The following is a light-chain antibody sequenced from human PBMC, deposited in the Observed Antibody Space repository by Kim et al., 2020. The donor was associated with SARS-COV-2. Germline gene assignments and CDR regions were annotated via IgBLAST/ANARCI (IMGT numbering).Light chain of an antibody. V-gene: IGKV3-20*01. CDR1: PSSSSTD. CDR2: DAS. Sequence: PGERATLSCRASPSSSSTDLAWYQQKSGQPPRLVRYDASSRATGIPDRFSGSGSGTEFTLTISGLEPEDFAVYYCHHYSTAVELSFGGGTKVDIK. CDR3: HHYSTAVELS. J-gene: IGKJ4*01.